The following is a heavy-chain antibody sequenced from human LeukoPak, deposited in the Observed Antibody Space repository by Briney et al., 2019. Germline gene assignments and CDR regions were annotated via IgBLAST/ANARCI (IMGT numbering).Heavy chain of an antibody. CDR2: VYSGITT. CDR1: GFIVGDTH. J-gene: IGHJ6*03. CDR3: ARLQGYSLGYQYFYYMDV. D-gene: IGHD5-18*01. V-gene: IGHV3-53*01. Sequence: GGSLRLSCAGSGFIVGDTHMTWVRQAPGKGLEWVSLVYSGITTHYADSRTGRFSISRDPSNNILYLQMNTLRAEDTAVYYCARLQGYSLGYQYFYYMDVWGTGTTVTVSS.